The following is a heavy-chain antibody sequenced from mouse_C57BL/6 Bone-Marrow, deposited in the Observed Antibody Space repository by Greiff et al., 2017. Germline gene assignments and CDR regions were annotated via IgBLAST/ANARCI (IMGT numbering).Heavy chain of an antibody. Sequence: VQLKESGAELVRPGTSVKVSCKASGYAFTNYLIEWVKQRPGQGLEWIGVINPGGGGTNYNEKFKGKATLTADKSSSTAYMQLSSLTSEDSAVYFCARSPLTEIAMDDWGQGTSVTVSS. CDR2: INPGGGGT. J-gene: IGHJ4*01. CDR3: ARSPLTEIAMDD. CDR1: GYAFTNYL. D-gene: IGHD4-1*01. V-gene: IGHV1-54*01.